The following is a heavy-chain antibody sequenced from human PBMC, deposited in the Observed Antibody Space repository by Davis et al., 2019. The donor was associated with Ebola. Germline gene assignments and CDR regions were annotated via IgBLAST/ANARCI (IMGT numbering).Heavy chain of an antibody. V-gene: IGHV4-59*01. CDR1: GGSMSSYY. D-gene: IGHD6-13*01. Sequence: MPSGTLSLTCTVSGGSMSSYYWSWIRQPPGKGLEWIGYIYYSGVTNYNPSLTSRVTILLDTSKNQFSLKLTSVTAADTAVYYCARDDRYSTSWYGMDVWGQGTTVTVSS. J-gene: IGHJ6*02. CDR3: ARDDRYSTSWYGMDV. CDR2: IYYSGVT.